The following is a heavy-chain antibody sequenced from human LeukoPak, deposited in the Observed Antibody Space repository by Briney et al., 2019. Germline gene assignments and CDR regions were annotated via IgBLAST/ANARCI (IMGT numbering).Heavy chain of an antibody. J-gene: IGHJ3*02. CDR3: ASSGITCSGGSCTLRDAFDI. V-gene: IGHV1-46*01. CDR2: INPTGGST. Sequence: ASVKVSCKASGYTFTGYYMHWVRQAPGQGLEWMGLINPTGGSTGYAQKFQGRVTMTRDMSTSTAYMELSSLRSEDTAVYYCASSGITCSGGSCTLRDAFDIWGQGTMVTVSS. D-gene: IGHD2-15*01. CDR1: GYTFTGYY.